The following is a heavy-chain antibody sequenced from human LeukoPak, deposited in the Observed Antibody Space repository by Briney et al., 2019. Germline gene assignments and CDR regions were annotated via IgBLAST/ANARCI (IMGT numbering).Heavy chain of an antibody. CDR2: IWYDGSNK. CDR1: GFTFSSYG. Sequence: GGSLRLSCAAYGFTFSSYGMHWVRQAPGKGLEWVAVIWYDGSNKYYADSVKGRFTISRDNSKNTLYLQMNSLRAEDTAVYYCARGALEWLLDHYGMDVWGQGTTVTVSS. D-gene: IGHD3-3*01. V-gene: IGHV3-33*01. CDR3: ARGALEWLLDHYGMDV. J-gene: IGHJ6*02.